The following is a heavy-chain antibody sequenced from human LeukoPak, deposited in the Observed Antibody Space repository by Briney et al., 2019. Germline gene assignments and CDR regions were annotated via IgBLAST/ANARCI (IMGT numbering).Heavy chain of an antibody. CDR2: IRYDGSNK. J-gene: IGHJ4*02. V-gene: IGHV3-30*02. D-gene: IGHD6-19*01. Sequence: GGSLRLPCAASGFTFSSYGMHWVRQAPGKGLEWVAFIRYDGSNKYYADSVKGRFTISRDNSKNTLYLQMSSLRPEDTAVYYCARGGAVAGNNYFDYWGQGTLVTVSS. CDR1: GFTFSSYG. CDR3: ARGGAVAGNNYFDY.